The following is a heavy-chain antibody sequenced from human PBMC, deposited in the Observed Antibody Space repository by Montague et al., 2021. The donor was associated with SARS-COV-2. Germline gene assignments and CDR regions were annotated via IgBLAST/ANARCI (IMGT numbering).Heavy chain of an antibody. Sequence: SETLSLTCAVYGGSFSVHFSTSTSQPPGRGLEWIGVINHRGTYTYKPSLKSRASISVTTSKNQFSLYLGSVTAADTAVYYCARGRQHFNMIVVVMTGGEYYFDFWGQGTLVTVSS. V-gene: IGHV4-34*01. CDR3: ARGRQHFNMIVVVMTGGEYYFDF. CDR1: GGSFSVHF. D-gene: IGHD3-22*01. CDR2: INHRGTY. J-gene: IGHJ4*02.